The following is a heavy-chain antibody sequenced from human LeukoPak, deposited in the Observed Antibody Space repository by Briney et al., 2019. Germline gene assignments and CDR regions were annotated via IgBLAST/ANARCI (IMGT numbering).Heavy chain of an antibody. CDR3: ARTMWGFDY. V-gene: IGHV3-30*03. Sequence: AGRSLRLSCAASGFTFSSYGMHWVRQAPGKGLEWVAVISYDGSNKYYADSVKGRFTISRDNAKRSLFLQMNSLRVEDTAVYYCARTMWGFDYWGQGTLVTVSS. J-gene: IGHJ4*02. D-gene: IGHD7-27*01. CDR2: ISYDGSNK. CDR1: GFTFSSYG.